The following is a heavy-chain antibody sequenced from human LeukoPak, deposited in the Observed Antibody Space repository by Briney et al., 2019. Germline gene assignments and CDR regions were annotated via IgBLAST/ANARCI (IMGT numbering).Heavy chain of an antibody. CDR2: INPSDGST. Sequence: GASVKVSCKASGYTFTSYYMHWVRQAPGQGLEWMGIINPSDGSTSYAQKFQGRVTMTRDMSTSTVYMELSSLRSEDTAVYYCARDPYYYDSSGYYANYYMDVWGKGTTVTVSS. CDR1: GYTFTSYY. CDR3: ARDPYYYDSSGYYANYYMDV. V-gene: IGHV1-46*01. D-gene: IGHD3-22*01. J-gene: IGHJ6*03.